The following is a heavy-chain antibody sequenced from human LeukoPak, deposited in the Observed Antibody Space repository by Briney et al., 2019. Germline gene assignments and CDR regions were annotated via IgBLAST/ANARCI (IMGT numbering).Heavy chain of an antibody. J-gene: IGHJ4*02. CDR2: IYYSGNS. Sequence: SETLSLTCTVSGXSISSYYWSWIRQPPGKGREWIGYIYYSGNSNYNPSLKSRVTISADTSKNEFSLKLSSVTAADTAIYYCATRSTGVAATFDSWGQGALVTVSS. CDR1: GXSISSYY. CDR3: ATRSTGVAATFDS. D-gene: IGHD2-15*01. V-gene: IGHV4-59*01.